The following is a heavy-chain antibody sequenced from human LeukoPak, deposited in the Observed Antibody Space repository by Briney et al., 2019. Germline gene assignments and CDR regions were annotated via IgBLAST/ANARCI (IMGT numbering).Heavy chain of an antibody. Sequence: GASVKVSCKASGYTFSNAYIHWVRQAPGQGLEWVGVIKPSGDSTLYAQKFQGRVTMTRDMSTSTVYMELSSLRSDDTVIYYCAREKPETYHFDFWGQGTLVTVSS. J-gene: IGHJ4*02. D-gene: IGHD2-21*01. V-gene: IGHV1-46*01. CDR1: GYTFSNAY. CDR3: AREKPETYHFDF. CDR2: IKPSGDST.